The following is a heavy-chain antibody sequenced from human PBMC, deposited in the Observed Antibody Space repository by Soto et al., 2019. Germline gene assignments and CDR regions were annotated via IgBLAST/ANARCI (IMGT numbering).Heavy chain of an antibody. J-gene: IGHJ4*02. CDR3: ARVRVGELV. CDR2: IGVGGGDR. D-gene: IGHD3-10*01. V-gene: IGHV3-23*01. Sequence: EVQLLESGGGLVQPGGSLRLSCAASGFTFSSYAMSWVRQAPGKGLEWVSIIGVGGGDRYYPESVKGRFTISRDNSRDRLYLEMNSLRDEDAAVYYCARVRVGELVWGQGTLVTVSS. CDR1: GFTFSSYA.